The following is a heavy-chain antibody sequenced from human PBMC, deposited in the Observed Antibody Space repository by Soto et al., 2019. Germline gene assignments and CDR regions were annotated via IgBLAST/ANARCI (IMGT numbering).Heavy chain of an antibody. D-gene: IGHD3-22*01. J-gene: IGHJ4*02. CDR1: GFTFSSYA. CDR2: ISGSGGST. CDR3: ARDYYDSSGYYYLDY. V-gene: IGHV3-23*01. Sequence: GGSLRLSCAASGFTFSSYAMGWVRQAPGKGLEWVSAISGSGGSTYYADSVKGRFTISRDNSKNTLYLQMNSLRAEDTAVYYCARDYYDSSGYYYLDYWGQGTLVTVSS.